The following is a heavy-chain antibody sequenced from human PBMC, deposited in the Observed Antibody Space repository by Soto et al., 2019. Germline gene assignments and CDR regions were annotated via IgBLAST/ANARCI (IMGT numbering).Heavy chain of an antibody. Sequence: LSLTCTVSGGSISGHYWSWIRQPPGKGLQYIGYISYSGSTNYNPSLKSRVTISVDTSNNQFSLRLSSVTAADTAVYYCARDVGLQHDTGYYDFWSGKNNWFDPWGQGILVTSPQ. CDR1: GGSISGHY. D-gene: IGHD3-3*01. V-gene: IGHV4-59*11. CDR2: ISYSGST. CDR3: ARDVGLQHDTGYYDFWSGKNNWFDP. J-gene: IGHJ5*02.